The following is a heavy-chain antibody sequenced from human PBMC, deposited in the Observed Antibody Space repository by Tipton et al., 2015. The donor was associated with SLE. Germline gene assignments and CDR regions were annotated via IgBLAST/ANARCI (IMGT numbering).Heavy chain of an antibody. CDR2: ISGSGNST. CDR3: AHRGTSSGYYYYFDY. Sequence: SLRLSCTGSGFTFGDYALSWVRQAPGKGLEWVSGISGSGNSTYYADSLKGRFTISRDNSKNTLYQQMNSLRAEDTAVYYCAHRGTSSGYYYYFDYWGQGTLVTVSS. V-gene: IGHV3-23*01. J-gene: IGHJ4*02. CDR1: GFTFGDYA. D-gene: IGHD3-22*01.